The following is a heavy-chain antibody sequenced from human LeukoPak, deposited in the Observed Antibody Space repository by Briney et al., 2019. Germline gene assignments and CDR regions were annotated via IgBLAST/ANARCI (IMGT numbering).Heavy chain of an antibody. D-gene: IGHD2-8*02. CDR3: ARRRSCTGDTCSPDFDN. CDR1: GYSFTTYW. J-gene: IGHJ4*02. V-gene: IGHV5-51*01. CDR2: IYPGDSDT. Sequence: GEFLKISCKGSGYSFTTYWIAWVRQMPGKGLEYMGIIYPGDSDTRYSPSFQGQVTISADKSISTAYLQWSSLKTSDTAMYYCARRRSCTGDTCSPDFDNWGQGTLVSVSS.